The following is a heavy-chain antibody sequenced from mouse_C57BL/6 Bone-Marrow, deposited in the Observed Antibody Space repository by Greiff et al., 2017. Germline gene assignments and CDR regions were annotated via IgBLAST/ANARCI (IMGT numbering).Heavy chain of an antibody. CDR3: ARNYGSSYWYFDV. V-gene: IGHV1-39*01. CDR2: INPNYGTT. D-gene: IGHD1-1*01. Sequence: LQESGPELVKPGASVKISCKASGYSFTDYNMNWVKQSNGKSLELIGVINPNYGTTSYNQKFKGKATLTVDQSSSTAYMQLNSLTSEDSAVYYCARNYGSSYWYFDVWGTGTTVTVSS. CDR1: GYSFTDYN. J-gene: IGHJ1*03.